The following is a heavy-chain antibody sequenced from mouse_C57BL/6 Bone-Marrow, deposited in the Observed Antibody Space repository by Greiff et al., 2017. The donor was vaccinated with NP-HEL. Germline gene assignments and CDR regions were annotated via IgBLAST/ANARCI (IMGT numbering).Heavy chain of an antibody. D-gene: IGHD3-3*01. V-gene: IGHV1-59*01. CDR1: GYTFTSYW. J-gene: IGHJ4*01. Sequence: QVQLQQPGAELVRPGTSVKLSCKASGYTFTSYWMHWVKQRPGQGLEWIGVIDPSASYTNYNQKFKGKATLTVDTSSSTAYMQLSSRTSEDSAVYYCAREGFLFYYAMDYWGQGTSVTVSS. CDR2: IDPSASYT. CDR3: AREGFLFYYAMDY.